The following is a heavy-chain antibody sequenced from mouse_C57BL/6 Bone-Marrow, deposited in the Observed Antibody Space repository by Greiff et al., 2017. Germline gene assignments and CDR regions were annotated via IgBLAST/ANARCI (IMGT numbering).Heavy chain of an antibody. Sequence: EVQLQESGAELVRPGASVKLSCTASGFNIKDDYMPWVKQRPEQGLEWIGWLDPENGDTEYASKFQGKATITADTSSNTAYLQLSSLTSEDTAVDYCTTAAYYYGSSYYAMDYWGQGTSVTVSS. CDR2: LDPENGDT. D-gene: IGHD1-1*01. CDR1: GFNIKDDY. V-gene: IGHV14-4*01. CDR3: TTAAYYYGSSYYAMDY. J-gene: IGHJ4*01.